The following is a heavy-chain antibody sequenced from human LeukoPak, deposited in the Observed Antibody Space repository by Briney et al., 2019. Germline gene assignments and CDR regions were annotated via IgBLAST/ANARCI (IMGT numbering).Heavy chain of an antibody. D-gene: IGHD2-2*01. CDR1: GFTLSIYD. Sequence: PGGSLRLSCAASGFTLSIYDMHWVRQVTGKGLEWVSGIDTAGGTYYPDSVKGRFTMSRENTKNSLHLQMNSLRAEDTAVYYCARGVRRDIVVVPAATPFDYWGQGTLVTVSS. V-gene: IGHV3-13*01. CDR3: ARGVRRDIVVVPAATPFDY. CDR2: IDTAGGT. J-gene: IGHJ4*02.